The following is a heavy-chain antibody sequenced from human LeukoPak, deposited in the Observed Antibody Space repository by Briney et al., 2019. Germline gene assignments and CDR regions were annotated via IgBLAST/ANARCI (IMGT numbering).Heavy chain of an antibody. Sequence: ASVKVSCKASGGTFSSYAISWVRQAPGQGLEWMGGIIPIFGTANYAQKFQGRVTITTDESTSTAYMELSSLRSEDTAVYYCARDQGRILTGYYRIYVVGYWGQGTLVTVSS. CDR1: GGTFSSYA. CDR2: IIPIFGTA. D-gene: IGHD3-9*01. J-gene: IGHJ4*02. CDR3: ARDQGRILTGYYRIYVVGY. V-gene: IGHV1-69*05.